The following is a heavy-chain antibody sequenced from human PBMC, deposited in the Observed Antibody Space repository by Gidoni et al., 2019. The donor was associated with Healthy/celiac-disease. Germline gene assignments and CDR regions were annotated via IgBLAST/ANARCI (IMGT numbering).Heavy chain of an antibody. J-gene: IGHJ4*02. CDR2: ISWNSGSI. D-gene: IGHD5-12*01. V-gene: IGHV3-9*01. CDR1: GFTFYAYA. Sequence: EVQLVESGGGLVQPGRSLRLSCAAAGFTFYAYALPWVRQAPGKGLAWVSGISWNSGSIVLADSVEGRFTISRDNAKNSLYLQMNSLRAEDTALYYCAKDMGAGVGSGYALYYFDYWGQGTLVTVSS. CDR3: AKDMGAGVGSGYALYYFDY.